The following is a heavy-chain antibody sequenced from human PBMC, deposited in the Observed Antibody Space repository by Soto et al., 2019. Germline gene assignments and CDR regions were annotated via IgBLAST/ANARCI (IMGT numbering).Heavy chain of an antibody. D-gene: IGHD4-17*01. CDR3: ARVRLTAYGGNSDHDY. Sequence: QVQLQESGPGLVKPSQTLSLTCTVSGGSISSGGYYWSWIRQHPGKGLEWIGYIYYSGSTYYNPSLKSRVTISVDTSKNQFSLKLSSVTAAHTAVYYCARVRLTAYGGNSDHDYWGQGTLVTVSS. J-gene: IGHJ4*02. CDR2: IYYSGST. V-gene: IGHV4-31*03. CDR1: GGSISSGGYY.